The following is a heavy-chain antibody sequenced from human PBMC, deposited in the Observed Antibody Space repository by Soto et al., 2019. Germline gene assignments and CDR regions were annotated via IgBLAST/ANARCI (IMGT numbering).Heavy chain of an antibody. D-gene: IGHD5-18*01. V-gene: IGHV4-61*05. Sequence: PSETLSLTCTVSGGSISSSSYYWSWIRQPPVKGLEWIGYIYYSGSTNYNPSLKSRVTISVDTSKNQFSLKLSYETAANSALYYCARRRGTAMVFRDYWGQGTLVTVSS. CDR1: GGSISSSSYY. CDR2: IYYSGST. J-gene: IGHJ4*02. CDR3: ARRRGTAMVFRDY.